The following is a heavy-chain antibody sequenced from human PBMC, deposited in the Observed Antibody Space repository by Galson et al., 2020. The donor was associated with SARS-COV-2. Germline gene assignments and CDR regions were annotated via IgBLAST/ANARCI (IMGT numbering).Heavy chain of an antibody. D-gene: IGHD3-22*01. J-gene: IGHJ4*02. CDR1: GGSFSGYY. V-gene: IGHV4-34*01. Sequence: SQTLSLTCAVYGGSFSGYYWSWIRQPPGKGLEWIGEINPSGSTNYNPSLKSQVTMSVDTSKNQFSLKLSSVTAADTAVYYCARGRTEITMIVVVFTSSSINFDYWGQGTPVTVSS. CDR2: INPSGST. CDR3: ARGRTEITMIVVVFTSSSINFDY.